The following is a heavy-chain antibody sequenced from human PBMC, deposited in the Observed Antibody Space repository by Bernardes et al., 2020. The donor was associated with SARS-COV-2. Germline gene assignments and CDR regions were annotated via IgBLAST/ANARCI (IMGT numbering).Heavy chain of an antibody. J-gene: IGHJ5*02. D-gene: IGHD5-18*01. CDR2: TYYRSKWYN. CDR3: ARGSGYTYGSQRWFDP. CDR1: GDSVSSNSAA. V-gene: IGHV6-1*01. Sequence: SQTLSLTCAISGDSVSSNSAAWNWIRQSPSRGLEWLGRTYYRSKWYNDYAVSVRSRITINPDTSKNQFSLQLNSVTPEDTAVYYCARGSGYTYGSQRWFDPWGQGTLVTVSS.